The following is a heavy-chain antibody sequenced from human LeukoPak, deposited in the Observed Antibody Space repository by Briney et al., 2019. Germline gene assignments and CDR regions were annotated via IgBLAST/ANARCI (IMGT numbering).Heavy chain of an antibody. V-gene: IGHV1-8*03. D-gene: IGHD3-16*01. Sequence: ASVKVSCKASGYTFTGYYMHWVRQAPGQGLERMGWMNPNSGNTGYAQKFQGRVTITRNTSISTAYMELSSLRSEDTAVYYCASRGGAFDIWGQGTMVTVSS. J-gene: IGHJ3*02. CDR1: GYTFTGYY. CDR2: MNPNSGNT. CDR3: ASRGGAFDI.